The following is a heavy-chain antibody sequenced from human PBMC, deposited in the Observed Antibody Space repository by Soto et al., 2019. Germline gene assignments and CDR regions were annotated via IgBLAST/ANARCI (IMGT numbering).Heavy chain of an antibody. V-gene: IGHV3-74*01. Sequence: GGSLRLSCAASGFTFSSYWMQWVRQAPGKGLVWVSRINSDGSSTSYADSVKGRFTISRDNAKNTLYLQMNSLRAEDTAVYYCARPQNWNDAFDIWGQGTMVTVSS. CDR1: GFTFSSYW. J-gene: IGHJ3*02. D-gene: IGHD1-1*01. CDR3: ARPQNWNDAFDI. CDR2: INSDGSST.